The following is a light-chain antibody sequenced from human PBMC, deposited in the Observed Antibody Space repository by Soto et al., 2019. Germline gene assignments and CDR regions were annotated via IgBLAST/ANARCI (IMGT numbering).Light chain of an antibody. Sequence: QSVLTQPASVSGSPGQSITISCTGTSSDVGGYKYVSWYQQHPGKAPKLMIYDVSNRPSGVSNRFSGSKSGNTASLTISGLQGEDEADYYCSSYTSSSTPGVFGTGTKLTVL. CDR2: DVS. V-gene: IGLV2-14*01. J-gene: IGLJ1*01. CDR1: SSDVGGYKY. CDR3: SSYTSSSTPGV.